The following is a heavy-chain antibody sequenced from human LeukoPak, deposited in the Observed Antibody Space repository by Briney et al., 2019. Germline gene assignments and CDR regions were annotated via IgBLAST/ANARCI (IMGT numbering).Heavy chain of an antibody. CDR2: TYSGGST. D-gene: IGHD3-16*01. CDR3: AREGITFGGVIDY. CDR1: GFTVSSNY. Sequence: GGSLRLSCAASGFTVSSNYMSWVRQAPGKGLGWVSVTYSGGSTYYADSVKGRFTISRDNSKNTLYLQMNSLRAEDTAVYYCAREGITFGGVIDYWGQGTLVTVSS. J-gene: IGHJ4*02. V-gene: IGHV3-66*01.